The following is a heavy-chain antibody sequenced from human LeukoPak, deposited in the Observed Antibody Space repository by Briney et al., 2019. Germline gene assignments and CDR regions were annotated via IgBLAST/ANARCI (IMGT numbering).Heavy chain of an antibody. CDR3: ARVVKGLGFFDY. D-gene: IGHD7-27*01. CDR2: ISGSGGST. V-gene: IGHV3-23*01. CDR1: GFTFSSYA. Sequence: PGGSLRLSCAASGFTFSSYAMSWVRQAPGKGLEWVSAISGSGGSTYYADSVKGRFTISRDNSKNTLYLQMNSLRAEDTAVYYCARVVKGLGFFDYWGQGTLVTVSS. J-gene: IGHJ4*02.